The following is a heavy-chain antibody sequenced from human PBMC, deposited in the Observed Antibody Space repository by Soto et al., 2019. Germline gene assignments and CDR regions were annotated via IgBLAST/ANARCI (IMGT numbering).Heavy chain of an antibody. CDR2: ISHGSTTI. J-gene: IGHJ3*02. CDR3: ARDRAYPDAFDI. V-gene: IGHV3-11*01. CDR1: GCTFSDYY. Sequence: QVQLVESGGGLVKPGGSLRLSCAASGCTFSDYYMSWIRQAPGKGLEWVSYISHGSTTIYYTDSVKGRFTISRDNAKNSLYLRMNSLRAEDTAVYYCARDRAYPDAFDIWGQGTMVTVSS.